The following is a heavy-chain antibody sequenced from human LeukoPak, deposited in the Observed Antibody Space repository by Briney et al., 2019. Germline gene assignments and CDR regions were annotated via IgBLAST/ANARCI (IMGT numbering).Heavy chain of an antibody. V-gene: IGHV4-59*08. CDR3: ARQNSGYDLGPFAY. Sequence: SETLSLTCTVSGGPISSYYWSWIRQPPGKGLEWIAYISYSGSTNYNPSLRSRVPISLDTSKNHFSLKLSSVTAADTAVYYCARQNSGYDLGPFAYWGQGMLVTVSS. CDR1: GGPISSYY. D-gene: IGHD5-12*01. CDR2: ISYSGST. J-gene: IGHJ4*02.